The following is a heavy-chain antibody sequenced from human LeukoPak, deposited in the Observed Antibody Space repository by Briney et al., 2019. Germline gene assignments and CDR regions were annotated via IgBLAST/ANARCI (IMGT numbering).Heavy chain of an antibody. CDR2: ISPNSGGT. CDR3: AINGDCSGGSCYS. V-gene: IGHV1-2*06. CDR1: GYTFTGYY. D-gene: IGHD2-15*01. Sequence: ASVKVSCKASGYTFTGYYMHWVRQAPGQGLEWLGRISPNSGGTNYAQKFQGRVTMTRDTSISTAYMELGRLRSDYTAVYYCAINGDCSGGSCYSWGQGTLVTVSS. J-gene: IGHJ4*02.